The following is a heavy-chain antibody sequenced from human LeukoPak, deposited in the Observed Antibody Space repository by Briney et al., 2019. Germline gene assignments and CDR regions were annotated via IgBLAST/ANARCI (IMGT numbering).Heavy chain of an antibody. D-gene: IGHD6-19*01. Sequence: HPGGSLRLSCAASGFTFSSYGMHWVRQAPGKGLEWVAFIRYDGSNKYYADSVKGRFSISRDNAKNTLYLQMNSLRAEDTAVYYCARGAVAGNYFDYWGQGTLVTVSS. J-gene: IGHJ4*02. CDR3: ARGAVAGNYFDY. CDR2: IRYDGSNK. V-gene: IGHV3-30*02. CDR1: GFTFSSYG.